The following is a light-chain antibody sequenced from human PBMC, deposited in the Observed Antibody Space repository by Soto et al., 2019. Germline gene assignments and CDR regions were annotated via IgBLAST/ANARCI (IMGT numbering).Light chain of an antibody. CDR2: AAS. CDR3: QQSYSTPRIP. J-gene: IGKJ3*01. V-gene: IGKV1-39*01. CDR1: QSISSY. Sequence: DIQMTQSPSSLSASVGDRVTITCRASQSISSYLNWYQQKPGKAPKLLIYAASSLQSGVPSRFSGSGSGTDFTLTISSLPPEEFATYYCQQSYSTPRIPFGPGTKVDSK.